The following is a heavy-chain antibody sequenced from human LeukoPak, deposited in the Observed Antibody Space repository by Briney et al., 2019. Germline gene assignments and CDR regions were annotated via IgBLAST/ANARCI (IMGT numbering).Heavy chain of an antibody. CDR1: GFTLGTYA. CDR2: IFDERNK. V-gene: IGHV3-30*04. CDR3: ARDPITSEPDYFDY. Sequence: PGGSLTLSWSASGFTLGTYAIHWVRQAPGKGLEWVAVIFDERNKFVADSVKGRFTISRDNFKNTLYLQMNSLRDEDTAVYYCARDPITSEPDYFDYWGQGTLVTVSS. D-gene: IGHD6-6*01. J-gene: IGHJ4*02.